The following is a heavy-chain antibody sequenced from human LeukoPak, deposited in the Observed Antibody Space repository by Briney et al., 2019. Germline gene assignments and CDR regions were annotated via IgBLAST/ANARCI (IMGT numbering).Heavy chain of an antibody. V-gene: IGHV1-2*02. CDR3: ARMESSSWSWYYFDY. Sequence: ASVKVSCKASGYTFTGYYMHWVRQAPGQGLEWMGWINPNSSGTNYAQKFQGRVTMTRDTSISTAYMELSRLRSDDTAVYYCARMESSSWSWYYFDYWGQGTLVTVSS. CDR1: GYTFTGYY. D-gene: IGHD6-13*01. CDR2: INPNSSGT. J-gene: IGHJ4*02.